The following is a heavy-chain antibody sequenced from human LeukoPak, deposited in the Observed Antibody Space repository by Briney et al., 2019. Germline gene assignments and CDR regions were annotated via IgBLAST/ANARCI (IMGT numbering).Heavy chain of an antibody. V-gene: IGHV1-69*06. D-gene: IGHD2-15*01. CDR1: GGTFSSYA. Sequence: SSVKVSCKASGGTFSSYAISWVRQAPGQGLEWMGGIIPIFGTANYAQKFQGRVTITADKSTSTAYMELSSLRSEDTAVYYCAGGEGYCSGGSCLALDSWGQGTLVTVSS. J-gene: IGHJ4*02. CDR3: AGGEGYCSGGSCLALDS. CDR2: IIPIFGTA.